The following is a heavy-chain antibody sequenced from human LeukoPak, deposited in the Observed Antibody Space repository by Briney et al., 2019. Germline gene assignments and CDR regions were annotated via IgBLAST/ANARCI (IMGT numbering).Heavy chain of an antibody. CDR1: GYTFTVYY. V-gene: IGHV1-2*02. CDR3: ARDRGDGAFDI. J-gene: IGHJ3*02. CDR2: INPNSGGT. Sequence: ASVKVSFKASGYTFTVYYMHWVRQAPGQGLERMGWINPNSGGTNYAQKFQGRVTMTRDTSISTAYMELSRLRSDDTAVYYCARDRGDGAFDIWGQGTMVTVSS. D-gene: IGHD2-21*02.